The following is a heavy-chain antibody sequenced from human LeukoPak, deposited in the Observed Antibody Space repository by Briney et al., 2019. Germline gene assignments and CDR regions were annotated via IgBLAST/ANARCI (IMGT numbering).Heavy chain of an antibody. CDR2: IYYSGSI. V-gene: IGHV4-28*05. Sequence: PSDTLSLTCAVSGYSISSSNWWGWIRQPPGKGLEWIGYIYYSGSIYYNPSLQSRVTMSVDTSKNQFSLKLSSVTAVDTAVYYCAITPQNSSGWSDYWGQGTLVTVSS. J-gene: IGHJ4*02. CDR1: GYSISSSNW. D-gene: IGHD6-19*01. CDR3: AITPQNSSGWSDY.